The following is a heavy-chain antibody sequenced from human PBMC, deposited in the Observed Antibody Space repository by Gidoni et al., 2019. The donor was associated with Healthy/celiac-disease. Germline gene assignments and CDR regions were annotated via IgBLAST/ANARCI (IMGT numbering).Heavy chain of an antibody. CDR2: ISYDGSNK. D-gene: IGHD4-4*01. V-gene: IGHV3-30*18. CDR1: SSYG. CDR3: AKGALDYSNDY. Sequence: SSYGMHWVRQAPGKGLEWVAVISYDGSNKYYADSVKGRFTISRDNSKNTLYLQMNSLRAEDTAVYYCAKGALDYSNDYWGQGTLVTVSS. J-gene: IGHJ4*02.